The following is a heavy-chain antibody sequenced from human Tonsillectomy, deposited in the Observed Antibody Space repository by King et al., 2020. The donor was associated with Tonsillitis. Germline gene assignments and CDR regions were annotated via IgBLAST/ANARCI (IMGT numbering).Heavy chain of an antibody. J-gene: IGHJ4*02. V-gene: IGHV4-59*01. CDR1: GASISSYF. CDR2: IYYTGST. D-gene: IGHD3-10*01. Sequence: QLQESGPGLVKPSETLSLTCTVSGASISSYFWTWIRQPPGKGLEWIGYIYYTGSTNYNPSLKSRVTMSLDMSKNQFSLRLNSVTAADTAMYYCARSYYGSGSYFDYWGQGTLVTVSS. CDR3: ARSYYGSGSYFDY.